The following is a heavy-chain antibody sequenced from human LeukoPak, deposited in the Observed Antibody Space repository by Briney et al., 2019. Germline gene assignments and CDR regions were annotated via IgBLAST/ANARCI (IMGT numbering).Heavy chain of an antibody. CDR1: GGSISSSSYY. V-gene: IGHV4-61*02. J-gene: IGHJ6*03. Sequence: SETLSLTCTVSGGSISSSSYYWSWIRQPAGKGLEWIGRIYTSGSTNYNPSLKSRVTMSVDTSKNQFSLKLSSVTAADTAVYYCARGERRGYGPSYYYYYMDVWGKGTTVTVSS. CDR3: ARGERRGYGPSYYYYYMDV. D-gene: IGHD5-12*01. CDR2: IYTSGST.